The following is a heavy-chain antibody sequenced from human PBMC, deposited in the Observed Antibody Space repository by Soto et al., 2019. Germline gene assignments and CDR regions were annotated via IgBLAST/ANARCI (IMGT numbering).Heavy chain of an antibody. D-gene: IGHD3-10*01. V-gene: IGHV4-59*12. CDR2: MYYSGNT. J-gene: IGHJ1*01. Sequence: SETLSLTCSVSGGSMRSYYWSWIRQPPGKGLEWIGYMYYSGNTNYNPSLKSRVTISVDTSKNQFSLNLSSVTAADTAVYFCVRGVLSWGQGTMVTVS. CDR3: VRGVLS. CDR1: GGSMRSYY.